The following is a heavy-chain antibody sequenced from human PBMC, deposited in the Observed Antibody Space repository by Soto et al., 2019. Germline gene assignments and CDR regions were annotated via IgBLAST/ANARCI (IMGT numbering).Heavy chain of an antibody. CDR3: ARKYDRNGFHDPYYFDY. CDR2: IYYSGRA. D-gene: IGHD3-22*01. V-gene: IGHV4-39*01. J-gene: IGHJ4*02. CDR1: GGSISSNNYY. Sequence: QLQLQESGPGLVKPSETLSLTCTVSGGSISSNNYYWGWIRQPPGKGLEWIGSIYYSGRAYYNPSLKRRLYTALDTPQNQCSPQWNSVTAADTAVYCCARKYDRNGFHDPYYFDYRGQGTLVTVSP.